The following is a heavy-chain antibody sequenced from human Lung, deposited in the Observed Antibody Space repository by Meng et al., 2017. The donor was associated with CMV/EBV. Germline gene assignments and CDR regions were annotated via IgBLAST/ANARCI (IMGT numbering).Heavy chain of an antibody. CDR3: ARGIKEWSYFYYHAMDV. J-gene: IGHJ6*02. CDR2: VSYDGSHK. D-gene: IGHD3-3*01. CDR1: GFTFSSSA. V-gene: IGHV3-30*04. Sequence: GGSLRLXCAASGFTFSSSAMHWVRQAPGKGLEWMAVVSYDGSHKYYADSVKGRFTISRDNSKNSLYLQMNSLRPEDTAVYYCARGIKEWSYFYYHAMDVWGQGXTVTVSS.